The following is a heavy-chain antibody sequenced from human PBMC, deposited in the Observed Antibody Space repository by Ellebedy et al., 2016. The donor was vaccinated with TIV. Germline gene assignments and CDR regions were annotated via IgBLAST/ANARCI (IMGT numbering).Heavy chain of an antibody. CDR3: ARDVVRGVPLVGFDI. CDR1: GFTFSGYS. J-gene: IGHJ3*02. CDR2: ISSSSSYI. Sequence: GESLKISCAASGFTFSGYSMHWVRQAPGKGLEWVSSISSSSSYIYYADSVRGRFTISRDNAKNSLYLQMNSLRAEDTAVYYCARDVVRGVPLVGFDIWGQGTMVTVSS. D-gene: IGHD3-10*01. V-gene: IGHV3-21*01.